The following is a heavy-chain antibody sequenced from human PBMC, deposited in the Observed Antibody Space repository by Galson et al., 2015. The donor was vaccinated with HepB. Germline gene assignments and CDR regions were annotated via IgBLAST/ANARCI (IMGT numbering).Heavy chain of an antibody. V-gene: IGHV3-30*18. CDR2: ISYDRSNK. Sequence: SLRLSCAASGFTFSSYGMHWVRQAPGKGLEWVAVISYDRSNKYYADSVKGRFTISRDNSKNTLYLQMNSLRAEDTAVYYCAKGRSRSRMGYNWFDPWGQGTLVTVSS. CDR1: GFTFSSYG. J-gene: IGHJ5*02. D-gene: IGHD1-26*01. CDR3: AKGRSRSRMGYNWFDP.